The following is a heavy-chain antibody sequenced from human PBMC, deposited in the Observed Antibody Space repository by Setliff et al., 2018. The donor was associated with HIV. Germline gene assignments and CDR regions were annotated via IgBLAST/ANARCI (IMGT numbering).Heavy chain of an antibody. CDR2: IIPIFGTA. CDR3: ATVIYYSSGSYSLDY. J-gene: IGHJ4*02. D-gene: IGHD3-10*01. Sequence: SVKVSCKASGDTLSNYAISWVRQAPGQGLEWMGRIIPIFGTANYAQKFEGRVTITADKSTGKAYLEVSSLRSEDTAVYYCATVIYYSSGSYSLDYWGQPTLVTVSS. CDR1: GDTLSNYA. V-gene: IGHV1-69*06.